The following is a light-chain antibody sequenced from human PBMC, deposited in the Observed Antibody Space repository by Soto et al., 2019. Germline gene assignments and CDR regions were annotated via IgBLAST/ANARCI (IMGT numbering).Light chain of an antibody. J-gene: IGKJ5*01. Sequence: DIQMTQSPSSLSVSVGDRVTMTCRASETISTFLNWYQVKPGKAPKLLIYAASTLQDGVPSRFSGSGSGTDFTLTINSLQPEDFASYYCRQSYDISPITFGQGTRLEI. V-gene: IGKV1-39*01. CDR3: RQSYDISPIT. CDR1: ETISTF. CDR2: AAS.